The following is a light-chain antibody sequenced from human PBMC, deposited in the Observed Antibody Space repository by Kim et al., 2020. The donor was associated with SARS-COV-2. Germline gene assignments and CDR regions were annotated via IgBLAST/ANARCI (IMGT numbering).Light chain of an antibody. Sequence: EIVLTQSPGTLSLSPGERATLSCRASQSVSSSYLAWYQQKPGQAPRLLMYGASSRATGIPDRFSGSGSGTDFTLTISRLEPEDFAVYYCQQYVSSPHTFGQGTKLEI. CDR3: QQYVSSPHT. V-gene: IGKV3-20*01. CDR1: QSVSSSY. CDR2: GAS. J-gene: IGKJ2*01.